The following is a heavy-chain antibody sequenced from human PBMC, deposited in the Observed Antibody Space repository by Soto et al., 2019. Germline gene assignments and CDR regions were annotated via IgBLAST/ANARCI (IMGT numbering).Heavy chain of an antibody. CDR1: GGSFSGYY. CDR3: ARDYYDSSGYLKAGY. V-gene: IGHV4-34*01. J-gene: IGHJ4*02. CDR2: INHSGST. Sequence: SETLSLTCAVYGGSFSGYYWSWIRQPPGKGLEWIGEINHSGSTNYNPSLKSRVTISVDTSKNQFSLKLSSVTAADTAVYYCARDYYDSSGYLKAGYWGQGTLVTVSS. D-gene: IGHD3-22*01.